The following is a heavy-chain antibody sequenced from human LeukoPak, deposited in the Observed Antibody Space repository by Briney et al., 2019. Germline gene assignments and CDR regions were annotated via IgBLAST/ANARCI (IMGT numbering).Heavy chain of an antibody. V-gene: IGHV4-34*01. J-gene: IGHJ6*04. D-gene: IGHD3-9*01. CDR1: GGSFSGYY. CDR3: ARGYDILTGYYSMDV. CDR2: INHSGST. Sequence: SETLSLTCAVYGGSFSGYYWSWIRQPPGKGLEWIGEINHSGSTNYNPSLKSRVTISVDTSKNQFSLKLSSVTAADTAVYYCARGYDILTGYYSMDVWGKGTTVTISS.